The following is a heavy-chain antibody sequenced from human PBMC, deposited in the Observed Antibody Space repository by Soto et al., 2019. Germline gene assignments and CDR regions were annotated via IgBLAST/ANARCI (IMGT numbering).Heavy chain of an antibody. D-gene: IGHD1-26*01. V-gene: IGHV3-15*01. CDR2: IKSRAHGGTT. Sequence: GGSLRLSCAASGFSFTDAWMGWVRQSPRRGLEWVGRIKSRAHGGTTDYPAPVKGRFSISRDDSKSILYLQMTSLQTEDTGVYHCTSDVGHMSLPLFSSWGQGTLVTVSS. CDR1: GFSFTDAW. J-gene: IGHJ5*02. CDR3: TSDVGHMSLPLFSS.